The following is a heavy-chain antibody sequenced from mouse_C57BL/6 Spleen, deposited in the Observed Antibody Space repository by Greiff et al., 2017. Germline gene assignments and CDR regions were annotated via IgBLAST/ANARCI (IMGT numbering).Heavy chain of an antibody. D-gene: IGHD1-1*01. J-gene: IGHJ4*01. CDR1: GFTFSSYA. V-gene: IGHV5-4*01. Sequence: EVKLVESGGGLVKPGGSLKLSCAASGFTFSSYAMSWVRQTPEKRLEWVATISDGGSYTYYPDNVKGRFTISRDNAKNNLYLQMSHLKSEDTAMYYCARDPYYYGSSYDAMDYWGQGTSVTGSS. CDR3: ARDPYYYGSSYDAMDY. CDR2: ISDGGSYT.